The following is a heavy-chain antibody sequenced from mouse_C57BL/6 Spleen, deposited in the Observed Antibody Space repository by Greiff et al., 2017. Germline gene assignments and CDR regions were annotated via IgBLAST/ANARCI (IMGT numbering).Heavy chain of an antibody. V-gene: IGHV3-1*01. Sequence: EVQLQQSGPGMVKPSQSLSLTCTVTGYSITSGYDWHWIRHFPGNKLEWMGYISYSGSTNYNPSLKSRISITHDTSKNHFFLKLNSVTTEDTATYYCASGGYYYYAMDYWGQGTSVTVSS. CDR3: ASGGYYYYAMDY. D-gene: IGHD2-3*01. CDR1: GYSITSGYD. J-gene: IGHJ4*01. CDR2: ISYSGST.